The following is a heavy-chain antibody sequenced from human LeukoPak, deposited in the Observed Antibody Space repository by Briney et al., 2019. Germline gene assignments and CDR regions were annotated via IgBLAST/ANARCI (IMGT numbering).Heavy chain of an antibody. CDR2: INHSGST. CDR3: ARVILAARQYWFDP. D-gene: IGHD6-6*01. Sequence: PSETLSLTCTVSGGSISSSSYYWGWIRQPPGKGLEWIGEINHSGSTNYNPSLKSRVTISVDTSKNQFSLKLSSVTAADTAVCYCARVILAARQYWFDPWGQGTLVTVSS. J-gene: IGHJ5*02. V-gene: IGHV4-39*07. CDR1: GGSISSSSYY.